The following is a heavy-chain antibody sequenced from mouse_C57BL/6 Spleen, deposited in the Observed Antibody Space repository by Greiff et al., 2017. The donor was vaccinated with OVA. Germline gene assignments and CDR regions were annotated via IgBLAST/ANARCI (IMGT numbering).Heavy chain of an antibody. CDR1: GYTFTGYW. Sequence: QVQLKESGAELMKPGASVKLSCKATGYTFTGYWIEWVKQRPGHGLEWIGEILPGSGSTNYNEKFKGKATFTADTSSNTAYMQLSSLTTEDSAIYYCARCIFYYGSSYGYFDVWGTGTTVTVSS. D-gene: IGHD1-1*01. CDR3: ARCIFYYGSSYGYFDV. J-gene: IGHJ1*03. V-gene: IGHV1-9*01. CDR2: ILPGSGST.